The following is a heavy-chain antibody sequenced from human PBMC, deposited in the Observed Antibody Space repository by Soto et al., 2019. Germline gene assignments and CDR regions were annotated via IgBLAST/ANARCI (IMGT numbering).Heavy chain of an antibody. Sequence: GASVKVSCKASGGTFSSYAISWVRQAPGQGLEWMGGIIPIFGTANYAQKFQGRVTITADESTSTAYMKLRSVTAADTAVYYCARDAGPVWWPGYYYFDSWGQGTLVTVSS. CDR3: ARDAGPVWWPGYYYFDS. J-gene: IGHJ4*02. CDR2: IIPIFGTA. V-gene: IGHV1-69*13. D-gene: IGHD2-21*01. CDR1: GGTFSSYA.